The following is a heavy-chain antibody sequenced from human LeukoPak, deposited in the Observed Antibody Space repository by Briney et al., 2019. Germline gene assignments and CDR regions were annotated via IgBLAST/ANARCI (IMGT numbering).Heavy chain of an antibody. Sequence: SESLSLTCAVSGDSISSALWWNWVRQPPGKGLDWIGEISRDGSTKYNPSLKNRVTISKDNSKNQFSLKLNSVTAADTAVYYCTTSSGWYSLNYWGQGVLITVSS. J-gene: IGHJ4*02. V-gene: IGHV4-4*02. CDR2: ISRDGST. CDR1: GDSISSALW. D-gene: IGHD1-26*01. CDR3: TTSSGWYSLNY.